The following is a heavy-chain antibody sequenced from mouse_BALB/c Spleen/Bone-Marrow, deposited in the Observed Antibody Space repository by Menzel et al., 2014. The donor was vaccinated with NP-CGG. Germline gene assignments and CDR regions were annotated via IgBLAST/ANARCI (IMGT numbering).Heavy chain of an antibody. CDR3: ASRGDYSYAMDY. CDR1: GYTFSNYW. D-gene: IGHD1-1*01. V-gene: IGHV1-80*01. Sequence: QVQLKESGAELVRPGSSVKISCKASGYTFSNYWMNWMKQRPGQGLEWIGQIYPGDGDTNYIEKFTGKATLTADKSSSTAYMQLSSLTSEDSAVYFCASRGDYSYAMDYWSQGTSVTVSS. J-gene: IGHJ4*01. CDR2: IYPGDGDT.